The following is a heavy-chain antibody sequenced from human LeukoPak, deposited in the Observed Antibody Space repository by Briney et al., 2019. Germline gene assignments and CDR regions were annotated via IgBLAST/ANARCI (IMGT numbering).Heavy chain of an antibody. CDR2: IREDGSEK. CDR1: GFTFRSYW. V-gene: IGHV3-7*01. CDR3: ARVGARDKFALIEGRFDS. D-gene: IGHD2/OR15-2a*01. J-gene: IGHJ5*01. Sequence: GGSLRLSCTASGFTFRSYWMSWGRQAPGRGLEWVANIREDGSEKYYMASVKGRFTISRDNAKDSVHLPMNSLRAEDTAVYYCARVGARDKFALIEGRFDSWGQGTLVTVSS.